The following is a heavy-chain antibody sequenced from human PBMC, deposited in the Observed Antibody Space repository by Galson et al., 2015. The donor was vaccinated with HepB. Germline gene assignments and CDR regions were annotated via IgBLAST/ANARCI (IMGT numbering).Heavy chain of an antibody. CDR2: ISSSSSTI. J-gene: IGHJ3*02. CDR3: ARGFNWNYDAFDI. D-gene: IGHD1-7*01. CDR1: GFTFSSYS. Sequence: SLRLSCAASGFTFSSYSMNWVRQAPGKGLEWVSYISSSSSTIYYADSVKGRFTISRDNAKNSLYLQMNSLRDEDTAVYYCARGFNWNYDAFDIWGQGTMVTVSS. V-gene: IGHV3-48*02.